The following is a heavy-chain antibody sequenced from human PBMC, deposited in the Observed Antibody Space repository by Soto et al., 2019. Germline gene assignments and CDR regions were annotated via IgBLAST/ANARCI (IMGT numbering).Heavy chain of an antibody. V-gene: IGHV2-5*01. CDR3: AHRPDGSHFDY. D-gene: IGHD6-25*01. J-gene: IGHJ4*02. CDR1: GFSLTTTGLG. Sequence: QITLKESGPTLVKPTQTLTLTCTFSGFSLTTTGLGVGWIRQPPGKTLEFLASIYWYDFQRYSPSLKSRLTIPQNTSRNQVVLTMTNMDPADTATYYCAHRPDGSHFDYWGQGILVTVSS. CDR2: IYWYDFQ.